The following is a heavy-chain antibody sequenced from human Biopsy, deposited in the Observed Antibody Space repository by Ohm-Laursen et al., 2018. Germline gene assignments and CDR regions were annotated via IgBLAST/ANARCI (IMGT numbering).Heavy chain of an antibody. V-gene: IGHV4-61*08. Sequence: GTLSLTCTVSGASVNTFDFYWAWIRQPPGKGLEWIGYIFYSGTTKYNPSLQRRVRLSLDTANNQFSLTWRSVSAADTATYYCARAYYYGAGSFYSPWMEVWGQGTTVSVS. CDR1: GASVNTFDFY. J-gene: IGHJ6*02. CDR3: ARAYYYGAGSFYSPWMEV. CDR2: IFYSGTT. D-gene: IGHD3-10*01.